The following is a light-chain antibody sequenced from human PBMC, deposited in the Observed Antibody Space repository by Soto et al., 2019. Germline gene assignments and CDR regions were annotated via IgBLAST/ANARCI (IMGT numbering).Light chain of an antibody. J-gene: IGLJ1*01. V-gene: IGLV2-8*01. CDR2: EVS. CDR3: SSYAGSNNYV. Sequence: QSALTQPPSASGSPGQSVTISCTGTSSDVGAYNYVSWYQLHAGKAPKLIVYEVSKRPSDVPDRFSASKSGNTASLTVSGRQTEDEADYYCSSYAGSNNYVFGIGTKLTVL. CDR1: SSDVGAYNY.